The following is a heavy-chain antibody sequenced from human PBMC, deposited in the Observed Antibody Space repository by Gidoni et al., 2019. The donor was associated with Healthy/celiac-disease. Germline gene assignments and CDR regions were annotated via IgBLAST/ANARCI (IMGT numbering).Heavy chain of an antibody. J-gene: IGHJ4*02. D-gene: IGHD3-22*01. CDR3: ASSYDSSGSPFDY. Sequence: QVQLVESGGGVVQPGRSLRLSCAASGCTFSSYGMHWVRQAPGKGLEWVAVIWYDGSNKYYADSVKGRFTISRDKSKNTLYLQMNSLRAEDTAVYYCASSYDSSGSPFDYWGQGTLVTVSS. CDR2: IWYDGSNK. CDR1: GCTFSSYG. V-gene: IGHV3-33*01.